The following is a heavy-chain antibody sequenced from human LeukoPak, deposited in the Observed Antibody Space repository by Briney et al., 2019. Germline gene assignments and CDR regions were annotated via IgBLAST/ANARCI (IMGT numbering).Heavy chain of an antibody. CDR2: ITTSASTI. CDR1: GFTFSSFE. CDR3: ARKVLSGSRYFDY. V-gene: IGHV3-48*03. D-gene: IGHD1-26*01. Sequence: GGSLRLSCAASGFTFSSFEMNWVRQAPGKGLEWVSYITTSASTIYYAESVKGRFTISRDNAKNSLFLQMNSLRAEDTAVYYCARKVLSGSRYFDYWGQGALVTVSS. J-gene: IGHJ4*02.